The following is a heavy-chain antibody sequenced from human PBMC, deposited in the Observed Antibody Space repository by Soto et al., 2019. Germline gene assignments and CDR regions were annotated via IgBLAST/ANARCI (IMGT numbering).Heavy chain of an antibody. V-gene: IGHV3-23*01. CDR2: LSYSGDTT. CDR1: GFTFSNYA. D-gene: IGHD6-13*01. Sequence: GGSLRLSCAASGFTFSNYAMSWVRQAPGKGLEWVSALSYSGDTTYYAGSVQARFTISRDNSKNTLYLQMNSLRAEDTAVYYCAKDSQLVREPADYYYYYGMDVWGQGTTVTSP. J-gene: IGHJ6*02. CDR3: AKDSQLVREPADYYYYYGMDV.